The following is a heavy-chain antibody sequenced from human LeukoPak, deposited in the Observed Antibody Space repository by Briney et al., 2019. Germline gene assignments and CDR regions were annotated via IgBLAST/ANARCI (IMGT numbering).Heavy chain of an antibody. J-gene: IGHJ4*02. CDR3: AKDSLADIDY. CDR2: IFGGDST. D-gene: IGHD3-16*01. Sequence: GGSLRLSCAASGFAVSNIYMNWVRQAPGKGLEWVSVIFGGDSTYYADSVKGRFTISRDNSKNTLYLQMNSLRAEDTAVYYCAKDSLADIDYWGQGTLVTVSS. V-gene: IGHV3-66*01. CDR1: GFAVSNIY.